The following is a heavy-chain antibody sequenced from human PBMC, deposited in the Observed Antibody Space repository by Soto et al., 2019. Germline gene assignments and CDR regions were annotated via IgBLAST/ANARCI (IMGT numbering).Heavy chain of an antibody. CDR3: ARGGQLWLPFDY. CDR2: IYYSGST. V-gene: IGHV4-39*07. Sequence: SETLSLTCTVSGGSISSSSYYWGWIRQPPGKGLEWIGSIYYSGSTYYNPSLKSRVTISVDTSKNQFSLKLSSVTAADTAVYYCARGGQLWLPFDYWGQGTLVTVSS. CDR1: GGSISSSSYY. J-gene: IGHJ4*02. D-gene: IGHD5-18*01.